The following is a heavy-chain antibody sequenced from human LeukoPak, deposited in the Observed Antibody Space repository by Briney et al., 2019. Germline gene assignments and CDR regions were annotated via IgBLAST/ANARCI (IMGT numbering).Heavy chain of an antibody. D-gene: IGHD3-3*01. CDR2: IHPDGSST. V-gene: IGHV3-74*01. CDR3: ARKLSVP. Sequence: AGGSLKLSCAASGFTFKFYWMYWVRQAPGKGLEWVSRIHPDGSSTNYADSVKGRFTISRDNTKNTLYLQMNTLRVEDTAVYYCARKLSVPWGQGTLVTVSS. CDR1: GFTFKFYW. J-gene: IGHJ4*02.